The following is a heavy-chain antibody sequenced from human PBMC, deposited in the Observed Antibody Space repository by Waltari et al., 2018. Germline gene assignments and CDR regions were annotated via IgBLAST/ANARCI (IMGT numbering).Heavy chain of an antibody. CDR1: GFTFSSYA. J-gene: IGHJ3*02. V-gene: IGHV3-23*01. D-gene: IGHD3-10*01. CDR3: AKVLLWFRDRAFDI. Sequence: EVQLLESGGDLVQPGGSLRLSCAASGFTFSSYAMSWVSRAPGKGLEWVSAISGSGGSTYYADSVKGRFTISRDNSKNTLYLQMNSLRAEDTAVYYCAKVLLWFRDRAFDIWGQGTMVTVSS. CDR2: ISGSGGST.